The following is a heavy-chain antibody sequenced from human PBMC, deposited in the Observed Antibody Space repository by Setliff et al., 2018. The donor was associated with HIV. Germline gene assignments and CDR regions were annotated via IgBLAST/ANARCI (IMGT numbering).Heavy chain of an antibody. J-gene: IGHJ4*02. CDR1: GGSISGYY. D-gene: IGHD3-10*01. CDR2: IYYSGST. CDR3: ARVTLEGYYYGSGSYSYFDY. V-gene: IGHV4-59*12. Sequence: SETLSLTCTVSGGSISGYYWTWIRQPPFKGLEWIGYIYYSGSTYYNPSLKSRVTISVDTSKNQFSLKLSSVTAADTAVYYCARVTLEGYYYGSGSYSYFDYWGQGTLVTVSS.